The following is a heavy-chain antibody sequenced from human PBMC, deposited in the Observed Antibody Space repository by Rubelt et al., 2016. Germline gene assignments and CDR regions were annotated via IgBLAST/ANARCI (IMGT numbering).Heavy chain of an antibody. V-gene: IGHV3-23*01. J-gene: IGHJ4*02. CDR2: ISGSGGST. CDR1: GFTFSTYG. D-gene: IGHD5-12*01. CDR3: ASKLYDYPYYFDC. Sequence: PGGSLRLSCAASGFTFSTYGMTWVRQAPGKGLEWVSAISGSGGSTYYADSVKGRFTISRDNSKNTLYLQMNSLRAEDTAVYYCASKLYDYPYYFDCWGQGTLVTVSS.